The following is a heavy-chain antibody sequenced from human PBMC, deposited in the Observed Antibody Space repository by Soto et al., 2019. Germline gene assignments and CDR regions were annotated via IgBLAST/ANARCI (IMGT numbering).Heavy chain of an antibody. CDR1: GFIVSTNY. Sequence: EVQLVETGGGLIQPGGSLRLSCAASGFIVSTNYMSWVRQAPGRGLEWVSLIFIDDNTFYADSVKGRFTISRDISKNTLFLQMNSLRVEDTAVYYCATLIAPSGRYYFDAWGQGTLVTVSS. V-gene: IGHV3-53*02. CDR2: IFIDDNT. D-gene: IGHD6-13*01. J-gene: IGHJ4*02. CDR3: ATLIAPSGRYYFDA.